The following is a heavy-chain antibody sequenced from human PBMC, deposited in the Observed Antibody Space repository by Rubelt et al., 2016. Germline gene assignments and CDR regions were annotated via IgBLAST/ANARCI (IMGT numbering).Heavy chain of an antibody. D-gene: IGHD2-15*01. CDR2: MNPNSGNT. J-gene: IGHJ4*02. V-gene: IGHV1-8*03. CDR3: AKGYCSGGSCYGWYYFDY. Sequence: GLEWMGWMNPNSGNTVYGQKFQGRVTITADESTSTAYMELSSLRSEDTAVYYCAKGYCSGGSCYGWYYFDYWGQGTLVTVSS.